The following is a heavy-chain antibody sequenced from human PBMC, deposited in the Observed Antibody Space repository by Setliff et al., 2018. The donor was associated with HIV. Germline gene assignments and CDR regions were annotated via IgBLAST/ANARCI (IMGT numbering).Heavy chain of an antibody. Sequence: PSETLSLTCSVSNFSIGSGYYWGWIRLPPGERPAWIGSIDYTGKTHYNPSLKSRVTISADTSKSQFSLNLSSVTAADTAVYYCARKNRGAPAPFDYWGQGTLVTVSS. J-gene: IGHJ4*02. CDR1: NFSIGSGYY. V-gene: IGHV4-38-2*02. CDR2: IDYTGKT. CDR3: ARKNRGAPAPFDY. D-gene: IGHD6-25*01.